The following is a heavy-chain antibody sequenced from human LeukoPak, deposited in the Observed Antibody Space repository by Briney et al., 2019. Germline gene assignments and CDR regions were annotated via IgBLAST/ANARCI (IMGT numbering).Heavy chain of an antibody. CDR1: GGSFSGYY. J-gene: IGHJ4*02. D-gene: IGHD3-3*01. Sequence: SETLSLTCAVYGGSFSGYYWSWIRQPPGKGLEWIGEINHSGSTNYNLSLKSRVTISVDTSKNQFSLKLSSVTAADTAVYYCARGPTWSSYFDYWGQGTLVTVSS. CDR3: ARGPTWSSYFDY. CDR2: INHSGST. V-gene: IGHV4-34*01.